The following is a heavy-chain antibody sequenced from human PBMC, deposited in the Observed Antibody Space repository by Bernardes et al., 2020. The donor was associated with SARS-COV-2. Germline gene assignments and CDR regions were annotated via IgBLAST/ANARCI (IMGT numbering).Heavy chain of an antibody. J-gene: IGHJ4*02. V-gene: IGHV3-23*01. Sequence: GGSLRLSCAASGFTFRSSALSWVRQAPGPGLAWVSALSGSGGGPYYADSVQGRVTITRDNSKNTLYLQMNSLRAEDTAVYYCAKERWVYSSGWSDYWGQGTLVSVSS. CDR3: AKERWVYSSGWSDY. CDR1: GFTFRSSA. CDR2: LSGSGGGP. D-gene: IGHD6-19*01.